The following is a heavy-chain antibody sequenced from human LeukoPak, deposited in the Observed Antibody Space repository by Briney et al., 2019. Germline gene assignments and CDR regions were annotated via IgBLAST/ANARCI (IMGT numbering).Heavy chain of an antibody. CDR3: AKDWRVAVKVVWFDP. CDR1: GFTFSSYA. J-gene: IGHJ5*02. V-gene: IGHV3-23*01. CDR2: ISGSGGST. Sequence: PGGSLRLSCAASGFTFSSYAMHWVRQAPGKGLEWVSAISGSGGSTYYADSVKGRFTISRDNSKNTLYLQMNSLRAEDTAVYYCAKDWRVAVKVVWFDPWGQGTLVTVSS. D-gene: IGHD6-19*01.